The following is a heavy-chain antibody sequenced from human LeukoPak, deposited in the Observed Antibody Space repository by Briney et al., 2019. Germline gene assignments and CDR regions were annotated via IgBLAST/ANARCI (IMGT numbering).Heavy chain of an antibody. V-gene: IGHV3-21*01. Sequence: SGGSLRLSCAASGFTFSSYSMNWVRQAPGKGLEWVSSISSSSSYIYYADSVKGRFTISRDNAKNSLYLQMNSLRAEDTAVYYCARDRYFDWFNWFDPWGQGTLVTVSS. CDR3: ARDRYFDWFNWFDP. D-gene: IGHD3-9*01. CDR1: GFTFSSYS. CDR2: ISSSSSYI. J-gene: IGHJ5*02.